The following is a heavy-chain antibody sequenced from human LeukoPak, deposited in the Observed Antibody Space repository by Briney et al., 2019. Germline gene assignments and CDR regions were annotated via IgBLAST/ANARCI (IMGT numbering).Heavy chain of an antibody. CDR2: IYYSGST. D-gene: IGHD2-21*02. V-gene: IGHV4-59*01. CDR1: GGSISNYY. CDR3: ARDGVTGMGNWFDP. Sequence: PSEPLSLSCTVSGGSISNYYWSWIRQPPGKGLEWIGYIYYSGSTNYNPSLKSRLTISVDTSENQFSLKLSSVTAADTAVYYCARDGVTGMGNWFDPWGQGTLVTVSS. J-gene: IGHJ5*02.